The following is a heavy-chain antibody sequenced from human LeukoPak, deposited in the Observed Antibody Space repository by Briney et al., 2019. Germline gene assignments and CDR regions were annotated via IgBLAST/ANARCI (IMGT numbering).Heavy chain of an antibody. D-gene: IGHD3-16*01. CDR3: ARGEGLTSNWFDP. CDR2: INPSGSYT. CDR1: GFTFTSYY. Sequence: ASVKVSRKASGFTFTSYYMHWVRQAPGQRIEWMGIINPSGSYTSYAQKFQGRGPMTRDTSTSTVYMELGSLRSEDTAVYYCARGEGLTSNWFDPWGQGTLVSVSS. V-gene: IGHV1-46*01. J-gene: IGHJ5*02.